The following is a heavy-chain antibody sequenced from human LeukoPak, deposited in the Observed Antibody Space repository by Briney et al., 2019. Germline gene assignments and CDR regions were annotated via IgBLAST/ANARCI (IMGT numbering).Heavy chain of an antibody. CDR3: VLKIPANNGDLDY. CDR2: ISSRDGKT. J-gene: IGHJ4*02. Sequence: GGSLRLSCAASGFTLGDYGMSWVRQAPGKGLEWVSGISSRDGKTYYADSVKGRFSISRDTSKNTLYLQMNSLRADDTAVYYCVLKIPANNGDLDYWGQGTLVTVSS. V-gene: IGHV3-23*01. D-gene: IGHD1/OR15-1a*01. CDR1: GFTLGDYG.